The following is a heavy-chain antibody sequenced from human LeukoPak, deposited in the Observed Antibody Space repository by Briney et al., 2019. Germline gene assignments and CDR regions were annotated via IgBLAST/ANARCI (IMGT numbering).Heavy chain of an antibody. CDR2: IIPIFGTP. V-gene: IGHV1-69*13. Sequence: SVKVSCKASGGTLISYAISWVRQAPGQGLEWMGGIIPIFGTPNYAQKFQGRVTITADESTSTAYMELSSLRSEDTAVYYCARDRRYDSSGYFYAWGQGTLVTVSS. CDR1: GGTLISYA. CDR3: ARDRRYDSSGYFYA. D-gene: IGHD3-22*01. J-gene: IGHJ4*02.